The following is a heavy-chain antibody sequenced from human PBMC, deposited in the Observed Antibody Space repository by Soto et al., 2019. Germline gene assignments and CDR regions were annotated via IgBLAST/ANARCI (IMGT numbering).Heavy chain of an antibody. D-gene: IGHD3-10*02. V-gene: IGHV1-18*01. Sequence: QVQLVQSGAEVKRPGASVKVSCKASGYSFTSTGISWVRQAPGQGPEWMGWTSTFNGEAKYAQKLQGRVTMTTDTSTTTAYMELSSLTSEDTAFYYCARDLDCSESYFTDYWGQGTLVTVAS. CDR2: TSTFNGEA. J-gene: IGHJ4*02. CDR3: ARDLDCSESYFTDY. CDR1: GYSFTSTG.